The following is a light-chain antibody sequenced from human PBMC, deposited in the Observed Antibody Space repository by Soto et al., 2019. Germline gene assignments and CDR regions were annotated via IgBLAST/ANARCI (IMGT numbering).Light chain of an antibody. CDR1: KSNIGADYG. CDR3: QSSDSLLRGQV. Sequence: QSVLTQPPSVSGAPGQRVTISCNGSKSNIGADYGVHWYQQLPGTAPKVLIYSNTNRPSGVPKRFSASKSGTSASLAITGLQMEDESDYYCQSSDSLLRGQVFGGGTKLTVL. CDR2: SNT. V-gene: IGLV1-40*01. J-gene: IGLJ2*01.